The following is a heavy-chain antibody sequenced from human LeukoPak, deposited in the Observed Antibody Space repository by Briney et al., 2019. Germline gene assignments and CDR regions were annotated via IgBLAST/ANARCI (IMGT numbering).Heavy chain of an antibody. CDR2: INHSGST. CDR3: ARERPKGYSYGYYYYYYMDV. D-gene: IGHD5-18*01. CDR1: GGSFSGYY. J-gene: IGHJ6*03. V-gene: IGHV4-34*01. Sequence: RSSETLSLTCAVYGGSFSGYYWSWIRQPPGKGLEWIGEINHSGSTNYNPSLKSRVTISVDTSKNQFSLKLSSVTAADTAVYYCARERPKGYSYGYYYYYYMDVWGKGTTVTVSS.